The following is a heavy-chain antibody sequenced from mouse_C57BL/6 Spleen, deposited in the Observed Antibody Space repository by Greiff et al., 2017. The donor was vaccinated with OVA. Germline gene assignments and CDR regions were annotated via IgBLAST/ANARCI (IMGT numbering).Heavy chain of an antibody. CDR1: GFTFSDYG. D-gene: IGHD2-4*01. CDR2: ISSGSSTI. Sequence: EVKLMESGGGLVKPGGSLKLSCAASGFTFSDYGMHWVRQAPEKGLEWVAYISSGSSTIYYADTVKGRFTISRDNAKNTLFLQMTSLRSEDTAMYYCARPFYDYDEGYYYAMDYWGQGTSVTVSS. V-gene: IGHV5-17*01. CDR3: ARPFYDYDEGYYYAMDY. J-gene: IGHJ4*01.